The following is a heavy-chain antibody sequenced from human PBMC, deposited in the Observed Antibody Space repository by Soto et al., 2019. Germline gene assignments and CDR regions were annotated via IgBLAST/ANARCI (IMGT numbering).Heavy chain of an antibody. Sequence: EVQLVESGGGLVQPGGSLKLSCAASGFTFSDSAMHWVRQASGKGLEWVGRIRSKYNNFATEYGASVKGRFTMSRDDSKNTAYLQMNSLEIEDTAGYYCIRFCGSCSWYFDLWGRGTLVTVSS. CDR2: IRSKYNNFAT. V-gene: IGHV3-73*02. CDR3: IRFCGSCSWYFDL. J-gene: IGHJ2*01. D-gene: IGHD2-15*01. CDR1: GFTFSDSA.